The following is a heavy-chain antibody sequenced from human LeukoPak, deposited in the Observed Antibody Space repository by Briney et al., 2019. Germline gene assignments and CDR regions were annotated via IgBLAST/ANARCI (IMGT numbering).Heavy chain of an antibody. V-gene: IGHV4-39*01. CDR2: IYYSGST. Sequence: PSETLSLTCTVSGGSISSSSYYWGWIRQPPGKGLEWIGSIYYSGSTYYNPSLKSRVTISVDTSKNQFSLKLSSVTAADTAVYYCARQTQYDSSGYYYTLLDYWGQGTLVTVSS. CDR3: ARQTQYDSSGYYYTLLDY. D-gene: IGHD3-22*01. J-gene: IGHJ4*02. CDR1: GGSISSSSYY.